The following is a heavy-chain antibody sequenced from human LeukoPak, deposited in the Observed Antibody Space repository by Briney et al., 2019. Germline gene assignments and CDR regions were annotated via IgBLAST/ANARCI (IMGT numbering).Heavy chain of an antibody. CDR2: ISSSSSYI. V-gene: IGHV3-21*01. J-gene: IGHJ4*02. CDR1: GFTFSSYS. D-gene: IGHD1-14*01. Sequence: PGGSLRLSCAASGFTFSSYSMSWVRQAPGKGLEWVSSISSSSSYIYYADSVKGRFTISRDNAKNSLYLQMNSLRAEDTAVYYCARWQSPDSEGFDYWGQGTLVTVSS. CDR3: ARWQSPDSEGFDY.